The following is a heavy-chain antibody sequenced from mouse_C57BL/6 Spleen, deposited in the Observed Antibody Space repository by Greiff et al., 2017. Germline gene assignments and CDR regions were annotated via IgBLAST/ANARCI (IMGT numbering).Heavy chain of an antibody. CDR3: TESIYYYGSSWGY. Sequence: EVKLVESGGGLVQPGGSMKLSCVASGFTFSNYWMNWVRQSPEKGLEWVAQIRLKSDNYATHYAESVKGRFTISRADSKSSVYLQMNNLRAEDTGIYYCTESIYYYGSSWGYWGQGTTLTVSS. J-gene: IGHJ2*01. CDR1: GFTFSNYW. V-gene: IGHV6-3*01. D-gene: IGHD1-1*01. CDR2: IRLKSDNYAT.